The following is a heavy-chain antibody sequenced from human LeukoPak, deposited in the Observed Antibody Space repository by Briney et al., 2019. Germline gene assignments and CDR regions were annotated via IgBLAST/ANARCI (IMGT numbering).Heavy chain of an antibody. CDR3: ARQEKYSSGTPYYYYYMDV. CDR1: GYSFTSYW. V-gene: IGHV5-51*01. J-gene: IGHJ6*03. Sequence: GESLKISCKGSGYSFTSYWIGWVRQMPGKGLEWMGIIYPGDSDTRYSPSFQGQVTISADKSISTAYLQWSSLKASDTAMYYCARQEKYSSGTPYYYYYMDVWGKGTTVTVSS. CDR2: IYPGDSDT. D-gene: IGHD6-19*01.